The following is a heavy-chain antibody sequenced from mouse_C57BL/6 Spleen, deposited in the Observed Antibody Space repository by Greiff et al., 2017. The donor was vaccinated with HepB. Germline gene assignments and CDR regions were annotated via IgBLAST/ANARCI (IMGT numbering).Heavy chain of an antibody. J-gene: IGHJ1*03. CDR1: GFTFSSYA. V-gene: IGHV5-4*01. CDR2: ISDGGSYT. CDR3: ARGRYFDV. Sequence: EVQLQESGGGLVKPGGSLKLSCAASGFTFSSYAMSWVRQTPEKRLEWVATISDGGSYTYYPDNVKGRFTISRDNAKNNLYLQMSHLKSEDTAMYYCARGRYFDVWGTGTTVTVSS.